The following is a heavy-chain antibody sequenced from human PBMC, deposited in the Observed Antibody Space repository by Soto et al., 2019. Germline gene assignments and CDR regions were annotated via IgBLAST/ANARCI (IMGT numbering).Heavy chain of an antibody. V-gene: IGHV1-8*01. D-gene: IGHD2-15*01. CDR2: MNPNSGNT. Sequence: GASVKVSCKASGYTFTSYDINWVRQATGQGLEWMGWMNPNSGNTGYAQKFQGRVTMTRNTSISTAYMELSSLRSEDTAVYYCARVHCSGGSCWDLYYYYYYMDVWGKGTTVTVSS. CDR3: ARVHCSGGSCWDLYYYYYYMDV. J-gene: IGHJ6*03. CDR1: GYTFTSYD.